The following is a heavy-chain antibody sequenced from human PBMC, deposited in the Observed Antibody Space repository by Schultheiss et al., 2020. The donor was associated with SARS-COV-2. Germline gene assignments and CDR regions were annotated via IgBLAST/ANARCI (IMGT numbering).Heavy chain of an antibody. CDR3: ARDLGGTFDY. CDR1: GGSFSGYY. CDR2: ISSSSSTI. J-gene: IGHJ4*02. D-gene: IGHD3-16*01. V-gene: IGHV3-11*04. Sequence: LSLTCAVYGGSFSGYYWSWIRQPPGKGLEWVSYISSSSSTIYYADSVKGRFTISRDNAKNSLYLQMNSLRAEDTAVYYCARDLGGTFDYWGQGTLVTVSS.